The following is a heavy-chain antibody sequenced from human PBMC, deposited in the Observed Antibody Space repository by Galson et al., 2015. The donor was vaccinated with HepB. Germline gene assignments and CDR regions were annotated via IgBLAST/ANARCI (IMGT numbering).Heavy chain of an antibody. CDR1: GGTFSSYA. V-gene: IGHV1-69*13. CDR3: ARSDVVVVAATYFELCI. CDR2: IIPIFGTA. Sequence: SVKVSCKVSGGTFSSYAISWVRQAPGQGLEWMGGIIPIFGTANYAQKFQGRVTITADESTSTAYMELSSLRSEDTAVYYCARSDVVVVAATYFELCIWGQGTLVTVSS. J-gene: IGHJ4*02. D-gene: IGHD2-15*01.